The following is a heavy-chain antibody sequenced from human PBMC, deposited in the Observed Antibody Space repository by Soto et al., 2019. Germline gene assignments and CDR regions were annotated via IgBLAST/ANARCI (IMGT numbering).Heavy chain of an antibody. J-gene: IGHJ4*02. Sequence: PGGSLRLSCAASGFTFSSYAMTWVRQAPGRGLEWVSAISGSGSLTYYADSVKGRFTISRDNSKNTLYLQMNSLSADDTAVYYCARGWGSTGYLGREHYLDYWGQGALVTVSS. D-gene: IGHD2-2*01. CDR2: ISGSGSLT. CDR1: GFTFSSYA. CDR3: ARGWGSTGYLGREHYLDY. V-gene: IGHV3-23*01.